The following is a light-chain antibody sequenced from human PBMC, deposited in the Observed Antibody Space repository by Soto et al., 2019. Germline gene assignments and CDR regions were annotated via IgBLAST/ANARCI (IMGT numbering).Light chain of an antibody. CDR3: SSYTTSSTRV. CDR1: SSDVGGYKF. CDR2: EVS. V-gene: IGLV2-14*01. J-gene: IGLJ3*02. Sequence: QSVLTQPASVSGSPGQSITISCTGTSSDVGGYKFVSWYQQHPGKAPKLMIYEVSNRPSGVSNRFSGSKSGNTASLTISGLQAEDEADYSCSSYTTSSTRVFGGGTKLTVL.